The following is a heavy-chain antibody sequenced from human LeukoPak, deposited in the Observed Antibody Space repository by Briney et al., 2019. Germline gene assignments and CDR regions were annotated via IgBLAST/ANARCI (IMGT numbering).Heavy chain of an antibody. J-gene: IGHJ4*02. CDR3: AREANWNYDY. CDR1: GYTFTSYG. V-gene: IGHV1-18*01. D-gene: IGHD1-7*01. CDR2: ISAYNGNT. Sequence: ASVKVSCTASGYTFTSYGISWVRQAPGQGLECMGWISAYNGNTNYAQKLQGRVTLTTDTSTSTAYMELRSLRSDDTAVYYCAREANWNYDYWGQGTLVTVSS.